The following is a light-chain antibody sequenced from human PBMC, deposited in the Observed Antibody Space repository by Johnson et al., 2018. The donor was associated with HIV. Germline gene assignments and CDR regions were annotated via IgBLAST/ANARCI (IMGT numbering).Light chain of an antibody. CDR2: DNN. V-gene: IGLV1-51*01. J-gene: IGLJ1*01. CDR3: GTWDSSLSAAV. CDR1: SSNIGNNY. Sequence: QLVLTQPPSVSAAPGQKVTISCSGSSSNIGNNYVSWYQQLPGTAPKLLIYDNNKRPSGIPDRFSGSKSGTSATLGITGLQTGDEADYYCGTWDSSLSAAVCGTGTKVTVL.